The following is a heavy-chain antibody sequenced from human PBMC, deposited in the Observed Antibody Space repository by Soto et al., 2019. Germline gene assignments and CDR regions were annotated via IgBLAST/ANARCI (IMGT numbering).Heavy chain of an antibody. CDR1: GGTFSSYA. V-gene: IGHV1-69*13. Sequence: ASVKVSCKASGGTFSSYAISWVRPAPGQGLEWMGGIIPIFGTANYAQKFQGRVTITADESTSTAYMELSSLRSEDTAVYYCASYYCTNGVCPGYYYYGMDVWGQGTTVTVSS. D-gene: IGHD2-8*01. CDR3: ASYYCTNGVCPGYYYYGMDV. J-gene: IGHJ6*02. CDR2: IIPIFGTA.